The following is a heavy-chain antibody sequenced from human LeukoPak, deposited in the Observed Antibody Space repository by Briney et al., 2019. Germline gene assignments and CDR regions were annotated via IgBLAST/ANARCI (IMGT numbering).Heavy chain of an antibody. V-gene: IGHV3-21*01. CDR1: GFTFSSYS. CDR2: ISSSSSYI. D-gene: IGHD6-13*01. Sequence: GGSLRLSCAASGFTFSSYSMNWVRQAPGKGLEWVSSISSSSSYIYYADSVKGRFTISRDNAKNSLYLQMNSLRAEDTAVYYCARERGNSSSWYYAFDYWGQGTLVTVS. CDR3: ARERGNSSSWYYAFDY. J-gene: IGHJ4*02.